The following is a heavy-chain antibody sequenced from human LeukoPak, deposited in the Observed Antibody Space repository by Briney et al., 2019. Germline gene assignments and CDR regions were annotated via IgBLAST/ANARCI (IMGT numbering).Heavy chain of an antibody. CDR1: GGTFSSYA. Sequence: GASVKVSCKASGGTFSSYAISWVRQAPGQGLEWMGGIISIFGTANYAQKFQGRVTITADESTSTAYMELSSLRSEDTAVYYCARVDTVTTSLDYWGQGTLVTVSS. CDR2: IISIFGTA. J-gene: IGHJ4*02. CDR3: ARVDTVTTSLDY. V-gene: IGHV1-69*13. D-gene: IGHD4-17*01.